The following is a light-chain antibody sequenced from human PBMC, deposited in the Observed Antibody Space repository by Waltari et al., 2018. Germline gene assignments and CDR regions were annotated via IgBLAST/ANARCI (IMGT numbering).Light chain of an antibody. CDR3: QQYNNWPRT. Sequence: EIVMTQYPATLSVSPGERATLSCRASQSVSSNLAWYQQKPGQAPRLLIYGASTSATGIPASFSGSGSGTEFTLTISSLQSEDFAVYYCQQYNNWPRTFGQGTKLEIK. CDR1: QSVSSN. V-gene: IGKV3-15*01. CDR2: GAS. J-gene: IGKJ2*01.